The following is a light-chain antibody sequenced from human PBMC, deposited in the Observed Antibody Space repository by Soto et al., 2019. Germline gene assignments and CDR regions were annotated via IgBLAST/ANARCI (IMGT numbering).Light chain of an antibody. CDR2: DAS. J-gene: IGKJ1*01. CDR1: QSVSSN. Sequence: EVVMTQSPATLSVCTGERATLSCRASQSVSSNVAWYQQKPGQAPRLLIYDASTRATGIPARFSGSGSGTEFTLTISSLQSEHFAVFYCHQYNDWPPAFGHGTKVDIK. CDR3: HQYNDWPPA. V-gene: IGKV3-15*01.